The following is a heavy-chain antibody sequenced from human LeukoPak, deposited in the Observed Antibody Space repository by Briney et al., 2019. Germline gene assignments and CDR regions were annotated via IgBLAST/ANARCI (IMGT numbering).Heavy chain of an antibody. V-gene: IGHV3-30-3*01. CDR3: ARAGVVTAILGAFDI. CDR1: GFTFSSYA. CDR2: ISYDGSYK. D-gene: IGHD2-21*02. Sequence: PGGSLRLSCAASGFTFSSYAMHWVRQAPGKGLEWVAVISYDGSYKYYADSVKGRFTISRDNSKNTLYLQMNSLRAEDTAVYYCARAGVVTAILGAFDIWGQGTMVTVSS. J-gene: IGHJ3*02.